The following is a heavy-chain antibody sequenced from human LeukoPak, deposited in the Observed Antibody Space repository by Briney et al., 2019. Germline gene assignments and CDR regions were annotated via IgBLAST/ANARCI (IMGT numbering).Heavy chain of an antibody. J-gene: IGHJ4*02. Sequence: GGSLRLSCAASGFTFSSYWMSWVRQAPGKGLEWVANISEDGNEKYYADSVKGRFTISRDNAKNSLFLQMNSLRAEDTAVYYCARDLAGHYYGSGSSFDYWGQGTLVTVSS. CDR2: ISEDGNEK. CDR1: GFTFSSYW. D-gene: IGHD3-10*01. CDR3: ARDLAGHYYGSGSSFDY. V-gene: IGHV3-7*01.